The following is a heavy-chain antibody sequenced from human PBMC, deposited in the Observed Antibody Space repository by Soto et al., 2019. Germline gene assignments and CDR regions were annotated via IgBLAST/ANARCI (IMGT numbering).Heavy chain of an antibody. Sequence: QVQLVQSGADVKKPGASVKVSCKTSGYTFSGYFMHWLRQAPGQGLEWMGWMNPNSCGTDYAQNLQGRVSMTWDTSISAAYMELSRLRSDDTAIYYCARGYSSSSWRVFDYWGPGALVT. CDR3: ARGYSSSSWRVFDY. CDR2: MNPNSCGT. D-gene: IGHD6-13*01. J-gene: IGHJ4*02. V-gene: IGHV1-2*02. CDR1: GYTFSGYF.